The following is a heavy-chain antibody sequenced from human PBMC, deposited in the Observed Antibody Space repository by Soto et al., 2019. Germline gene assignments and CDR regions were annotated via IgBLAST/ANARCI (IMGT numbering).Heavy chain of an antibody. D-gene: IGHD6-6*01. CDR2: LSTSGNT. J-gene: IGHJ4*02. CDR3: RRDFDY. Sequence: SETLSLTCTVSGVSISNYYWSWIRQPAGKGLEWIGRLSTSGNTNYNPSLKSRVTTSLDTSKNQFSLMLNSVTAADTAVYYCRRDFDYWGQGTLVTLSS. V-gene: IGHV4-4*07. CDR1: GVSISNYY.